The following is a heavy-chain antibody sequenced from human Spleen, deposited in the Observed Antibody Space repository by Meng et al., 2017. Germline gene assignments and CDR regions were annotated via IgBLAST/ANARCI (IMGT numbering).Heavy chain of an antibody. J-gene: IGHJ4*01. V-gene: IGHV1-2*06. CDR1: GYTFTGYY. Sequence: ASVKVSCKASGYTFTGYYMHWVRQAPGQGLEWMGRINPNSGGTNYAQKFQGRVTMTRDTSISTAYMELSRLRSDDTAVYYCARDLLYYYDSSGYYFDYWGQGKQVNGAS. CDR2: INPNSGGT. CDR3: ARDLLYYYDSSGYYFDY. D-gene: IGHD3-22*01.